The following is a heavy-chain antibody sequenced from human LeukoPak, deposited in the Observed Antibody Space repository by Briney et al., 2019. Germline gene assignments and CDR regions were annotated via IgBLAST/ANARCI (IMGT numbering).Heavy chain of an antibody. D-gene: IGHD6-13*01. J-gene: IGHJ4*02. CDR2: ISHTGSTM. CDR1: GFSFSSYS. CDR3: ASYSSSFHYFDY. Sequence: AGGSLRLSCAASGFSFSSYSMNWVRQAPGKGLEWVSYISHTGSTMSYADSVKGRFTISRDNSKNTLYLQMNSLRAEDTAVYYCASYSSSFHYFDYWGQGTLVTVSS. V-gene: IGHV3-48*01.